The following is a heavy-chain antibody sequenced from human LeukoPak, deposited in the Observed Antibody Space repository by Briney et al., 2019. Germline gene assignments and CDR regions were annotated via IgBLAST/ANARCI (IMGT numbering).Heavy chain of an antibody. CDR3: ARRHRDCSGDSCFLLDY. CDR1: GVFVNNFY. CDR2: ISYSGST. V-gene: IGHV4-59*08. D-gene: IGHD2-15*01. Sequence: SETLSLTCSVSGVFVNNFYWAWIRQTPEKGLGWIGFISYSGSTKYNPGLKSRVTISADTSNNRFYLELGSVTAPDTAVYFCARRHRDCSGDSCFLLDYWGQGTLVTVSS. J-gene: IGHJ4*02.